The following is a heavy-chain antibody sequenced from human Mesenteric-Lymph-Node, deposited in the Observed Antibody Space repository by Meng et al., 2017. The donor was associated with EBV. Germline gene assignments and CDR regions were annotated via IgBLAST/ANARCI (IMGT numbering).Heavy chain of an antibody. V-gene: IGHV3-11*01. CDR3: AKGTSPLWFGESYEV. CDR2: IGSSGSRT. CDR1: GFSLSDNY. D-gene: IGHD3-10*01. Sequence: QVQLVESGGGLVKPGGALRLSGAASGFSLSDNYMSWIRQAPGKGLEWISYIGSSGSRTYYADSLKGRFTISRDSAKNSLYLQIKSLRAEDTAIYYCAKGTSPLWFGESYEVWGQGPLGTVAS. J-gene: IGHJ4*02.